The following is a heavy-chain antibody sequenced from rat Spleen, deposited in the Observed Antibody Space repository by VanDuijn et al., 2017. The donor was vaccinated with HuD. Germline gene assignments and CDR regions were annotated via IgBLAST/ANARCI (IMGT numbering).Heavy chain of an antibody. CDR3: TTGGDILWPPYFDY. D-gene: IGHD1-9*01. V-gene: IGHV5-20*01. J-gene: IGHJ2*01. CDR1: AFAFTDYD. Sequence: EVQLVESGGGLVEPGRSLKVSCVGSAFAFTDYDMAWVRQAPTKGLEWVASITNGGDTTYYRDSGKGRFTISRDEAKSNLYLQMDSLRSDDTAIYYCTTGGDILWPPYFDYWGQGVKVTVSS. CDR2: ITNGGDTT.